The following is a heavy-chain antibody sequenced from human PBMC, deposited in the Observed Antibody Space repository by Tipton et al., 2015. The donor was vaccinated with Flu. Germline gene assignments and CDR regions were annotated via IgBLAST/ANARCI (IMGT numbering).Heavy chain of an antibody. D-gene: IGHD1-26*01. CDR3: ARPYSGTYIVAFDI. Sequence: GSLRLSCAASGFTVSSNYMSWVRQAPGKGLEWVSVIYSGGTTNYADSVKGRFTISRDNAKNTLYLQMNSLRAEDTAVYYCARPYSGTYIVAFDIWGQGTGVTVSS. CDR1: GFTVSSNY. CDR2: IYSGGTT. V-gene: IGHV3-66*01. J-gene: IGHJ3*02.